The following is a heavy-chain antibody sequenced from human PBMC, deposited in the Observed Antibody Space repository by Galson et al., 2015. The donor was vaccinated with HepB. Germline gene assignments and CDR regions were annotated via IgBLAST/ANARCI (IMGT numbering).Heavy chain of an antibody. CDR2: ISTYNINT. CDR3: ARNREWGWFDP. D-gene: IGHD3-3*01. V-gene: IGHV1-18*01. CDR1: GYTFTSYG. J-gene: IGHJ5*02. Sequence: SVKVSCKASGYTFTSYGISWVRQAPGQGLEWMGWISTYNINTIYAQKLQGRVTMTTETSTSTAYMELRSLRSDGTAVYYCARNREWGWFDPWGQGTLVTVSS.